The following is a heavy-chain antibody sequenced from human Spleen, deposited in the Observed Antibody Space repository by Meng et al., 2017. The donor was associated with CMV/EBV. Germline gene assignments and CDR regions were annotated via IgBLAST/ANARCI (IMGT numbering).Heavy chain of an antibody. CDR2: IKEDGSEK. CDR3: ARGRYGMDV. CDR1: GFTFSSYW. Sequence: GGSLRLSCAASGFTFSSYWMRWVRQAPGEGLEWVANIKEDGSEKDYVDSVKGRFTISRDNYKNTVFVQMNSLRVEDTALYYCARGRYGMDVWGRGTTVTVSS. J-gene: IGHJ6*02. V-gene: IGHV3-7*01.